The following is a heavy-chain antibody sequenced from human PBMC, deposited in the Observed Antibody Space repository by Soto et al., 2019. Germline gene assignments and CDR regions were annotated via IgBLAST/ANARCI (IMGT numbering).Heavy chain of an antibody. CDR1: GGSISSGGYY. D-gene: IGHD3-10*01. V-gene: IGHV4-31*03. Sequence: SETLSLTCTVSGGSISSGGYYWSWIRQHPGKGLEWIGYIYYSGSTYYNPSLKSRVTISVDTSKNQFSLKLSSVTAADTAVYYCARDKKKDYGSGTTRGYYYGMDVWGQGTTVTV. CDR2: IYYSGST. CDR3: ARDKKKDYGSGTTRGYYYGMDV. J-gene: IGHJ6*02.